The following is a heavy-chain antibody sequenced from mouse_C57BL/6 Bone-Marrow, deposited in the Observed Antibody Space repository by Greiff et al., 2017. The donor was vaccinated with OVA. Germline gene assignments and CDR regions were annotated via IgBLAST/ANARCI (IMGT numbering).Heavy chain of an antibody. CDR1: GFNIKDYY. CDR3: NAYGYDWFAY. V-gene: IGHV14-4*02. J-gene: IGHJ3*01. Sequence: EVQLQQSGAELVRSGASVKLSCTASGFNIKDYYMHWVKQRPEQGLEWIGWIDPENGDTEYAPKFQGKATMTADTSSNTAYLRLSSLTSEDTAVYYCNAYGYDWFAYWGQGTLVTVSA. D-gene: IGHD2-2*01. CDR2: IDPENGDT.